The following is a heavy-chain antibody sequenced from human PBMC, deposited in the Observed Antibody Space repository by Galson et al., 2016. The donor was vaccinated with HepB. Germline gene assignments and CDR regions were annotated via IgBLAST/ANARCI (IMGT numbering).Heavy chain of an antibody. D-gene: IGHD1-26*01. Sequence: SLRLSCAASGFTFSSYAMSWVRQAPGKGLEWVSAISGSGGSTYYADSVKGRFTISRDNSKNTLYLQMNSLKTEDTAVYYCARWKSGSPVNWGQGTLVTVSS. CDR2: ISGSGGST. J-gene: IGHJ4*02. V-gene: IGHV3-23*01. CDR3: ARWKSGSPVN. CDR1: GFTFSSYA.